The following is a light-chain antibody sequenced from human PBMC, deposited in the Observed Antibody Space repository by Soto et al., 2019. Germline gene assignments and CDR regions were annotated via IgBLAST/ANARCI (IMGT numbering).Light chain of an antibody. Sequence: DIQMTQNPSSLSASVGGRVTITCRASQSISSYLNWYQQKPGKAPKLLIYAASSLQSGVPSRFSGSGSGTDFTLTISSLQPEDFATYYCQQSYSTLLTFGGGTKVDIK. CDR3: QQSYSTLLT. CDR1: QSISSY. V-gene: IGKV1-39*01. CDR2: AAS. J-gene: IGKJ4*01.